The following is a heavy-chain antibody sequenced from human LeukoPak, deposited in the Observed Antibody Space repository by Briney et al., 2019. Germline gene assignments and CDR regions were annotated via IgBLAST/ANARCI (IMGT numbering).Heavy chain of an antibody. Sequence: GGSLRLSCAASGFTVSSNYLSWVRQAPGKGLDWVSVIYSGGSTYYADSVKGRFTISRDNSKNTMYLQMNSLAAEDTAIYYCARGPTMYGLDVWGQGTTVTVSS. CDR2: IYSGGST. V-gene: IGHV3-53*01. CDR3: ARGPTMYGLDV. CDR1: GFTVSSNY. J-gene: IGHJ6*02.